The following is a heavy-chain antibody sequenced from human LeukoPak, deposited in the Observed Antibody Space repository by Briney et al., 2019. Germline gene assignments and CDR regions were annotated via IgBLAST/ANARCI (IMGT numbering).Heavy chain of an antibody. Sequence: GGSLRLSCAASGFTFSSYSMNWVRQAPGKGLEWVSSISSSSIYIFYADSVKGRFTTSRDNAKNSLYLQMNSLRAEDTAVYYCARDMGAEAFDIWGQGTMVTVSS. CDR3: ARDMGAEAFDI. D-gene: IGHD1-26*01. CDR1: GFTFSSYS. V-gene: IGHV3-21*01. CDR2: ISSSSIYI. J-gene: IGHJ3*02.